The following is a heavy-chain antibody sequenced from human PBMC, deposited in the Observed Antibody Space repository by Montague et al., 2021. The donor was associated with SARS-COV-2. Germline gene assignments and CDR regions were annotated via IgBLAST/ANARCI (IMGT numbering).Heavy chain of an antibody. J-gene: IGHJ3*02. V-gene: IGHV4-39*01. CDR1: GGSISSSSYY. Sequence: SETLSLTCTVSGGSISSSSYYWGWIRQPPGKGLEWIGSIYYSGSTYYNPSLKGRVTISVDTSKNQFSLKLSSVTAADTAVYYCATYYDILTGYYIDAFDIWAKGQWSPSLQ. D-gene: IGHD3-9*01. CDR2: IYYSGST. CDR3: ATYYDILTGYYIDAFDI.